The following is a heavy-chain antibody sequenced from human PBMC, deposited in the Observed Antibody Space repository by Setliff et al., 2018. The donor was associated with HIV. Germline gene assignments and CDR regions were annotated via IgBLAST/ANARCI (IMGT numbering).Heavy chain of an antibody. Sequence: EGSLRLSCAASGFTFGNYGMSWVRQAPEKGLEWVSTISNSGTNTYYADSVKGRFTISRDNSKNTLYLQMDSLRAEDTAAYYCAKSGPNYYDYWGQGTLVTGLL. CDR3: AKSGPNYYDY. CDR1: GFTFGNYG. D-gene: IGHD3-22*01. V-gene: IGHV3-23*01. J-gene: IGHJ4*02. CDR2: ISNSGTNT.